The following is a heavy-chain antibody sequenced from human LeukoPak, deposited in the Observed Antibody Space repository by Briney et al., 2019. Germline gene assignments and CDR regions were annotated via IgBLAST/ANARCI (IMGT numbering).Heavy chain of an antibody. CDR3: ATWPTQFNTALGYCSGGSCFNFDY. CDR2: IRFDGSNK. J-gene: IGHJ4*02. CDR1: GFTFSSFG. Sequence: PGGSLRLSCGASGFTFSSFGMRWVRQAPGKGLEWVAFIRFDGSNKYYADSVKGRFTISRDNAKNSLYLQMNSLRAEDTAVYYCATWPTQFNTALGYCSGGSCFNFDYWGQGTLVTVSS. D-gene: IGHD2-15*01. V-gene: IGHV3-30*02.